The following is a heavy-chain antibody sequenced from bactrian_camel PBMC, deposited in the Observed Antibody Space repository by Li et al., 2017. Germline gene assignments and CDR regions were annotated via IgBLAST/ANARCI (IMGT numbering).Heavy chain of an antibody. J-gene: IGHJ4*01. CDR2: IGS. Sequence: HVQLVESGGGSVQIGGSLRLSCTASGITYTKYCMAWFRQAPGKEREGVASIGSYEESVKGRFTISRDNDKNTLYLQMNSLTSDDTGMYFCLVGFDYWGRGTQVTVS. CDR1: GITYTKYC. V-gene: IGHV3S57*01. D-gene: IGHD1*01. CDR3: LVGFDY.